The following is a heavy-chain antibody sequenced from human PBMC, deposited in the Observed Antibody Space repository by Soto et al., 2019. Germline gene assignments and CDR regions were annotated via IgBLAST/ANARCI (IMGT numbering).Heavy chain of an antibody. D-gene: IGHD6-13*01. J-gene: IGHJ4*02. Sequence: GGSLRLSCATSGFTFSTYAMTWVRQAPGEGLEWVSVISGSGASTIYADSVKGRFTISRDNSKNTVYLEMNSLRDEDTAVYFCAHSAGYSSSWPKGGFDYWGQGTLVTVSS. V-gene: IGHV3-23*01. CDR2: ISGSGAST. CDR1: GFTFSTYA. CDR3: AHSAGYSSSWPKGGFDY.